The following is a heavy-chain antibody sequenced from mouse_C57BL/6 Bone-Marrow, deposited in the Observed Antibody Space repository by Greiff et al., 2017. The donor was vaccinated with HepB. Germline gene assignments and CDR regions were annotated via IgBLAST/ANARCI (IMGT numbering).Heavy chain of an antibody. CDR2: SRNKANDYTT. CDR1: GFTFSDFY. V-gene: IGHV7-1*01. CDR3: ARDAWGNYVGPWFAY. J-gene: IGHJ3*01. D-gene: IGHD2-1*01. Sequence: DVKLVESGGGLVQSGRSLRLSCATSGFTFSDFYMEWVRQAPGKGLEWIAASRNKANDYTTEYSASVKGRFIVSRDTSQSILYLQMNALRAEDTAIYYCARDAWGNYVGPWFAYWGQGTLVTVSA.